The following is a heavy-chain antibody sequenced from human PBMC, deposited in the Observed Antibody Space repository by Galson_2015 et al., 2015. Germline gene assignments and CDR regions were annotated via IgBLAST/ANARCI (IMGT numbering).Heavy chain of an antibody. V-gene: IGHV3-21*01. CDR2: ISSSSSYI. D-gene: IGHD6-19*01. CDR1: GFTFSDYT. J-gene: IGHJ4*02. Sequence: SLRLSCAGSGFTFSDYTITWVRQAPGRGLEWVSSISSSSSYIFYADSVKGRFTISRDNAKNSLYLQMDSLRAEDTAVYYCARDLGVAVAGTGFGYWGQGTLVTVSS. CDR3: ARDLGVAVAGTGFGY.